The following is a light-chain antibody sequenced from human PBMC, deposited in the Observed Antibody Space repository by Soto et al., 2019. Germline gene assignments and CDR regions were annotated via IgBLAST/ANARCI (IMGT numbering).Light chain of an antibody. CDR1: SSNIGAGYD. V-gene: IGLV1-40*01. J-gene: IGLJ2*01. CDR3: QSYDSSLSASVV. CDR2: GNI. Sequence: QSVLTQPPSVSGAPGQRVTISCTGSSSNIGAGYDIHWYQQLPGTAPKLLIYGNINRPSGVPDRFSGSKSGTSASLAITGLQAEDEAEYYCQSYDSSLSASVVFGGGTKLTVL.